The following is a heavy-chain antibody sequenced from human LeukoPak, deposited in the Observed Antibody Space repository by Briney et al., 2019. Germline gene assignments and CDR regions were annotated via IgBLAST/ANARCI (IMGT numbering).Heavy chain of an antibody. V-gene: IGHV3-30*18. Sequence: GGSLRLSCAASGFTVSSNYMSWIRQAPGKGLEWVAVISYDGSNKYYADSVKGRFTISRDNSKNTLYLQMNSLRAEDTAVYYCAKDGVGLGVYAFDIWGQGTMVTVSS. D-gene: IGHD6-13*01. CDR3: AKDGVGLGVYAFDI. J-gene: IGHJ3*02. CDR1: GFTVSSNY. CDR2: ISYDGSNK.